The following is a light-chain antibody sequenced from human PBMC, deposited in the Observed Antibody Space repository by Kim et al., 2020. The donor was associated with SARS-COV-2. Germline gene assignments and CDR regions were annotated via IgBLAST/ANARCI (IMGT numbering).Light chain of an antibody. CDR3: QSYDTKLSGSRL. CDR2: GND. J-gene: IGLJ3*02. Sequence: VILSCAGTRSNSGAEYDVHWYQHVPGTPPKLLIFGNDNRPSGVPDRFSGSRSGASASLAITGLQPDDEAVYYCQSYDTKLSGSRLFGGGTQLTVL. CDR1: RSNSGAEYD. V-gene: IGLV1-40*01.